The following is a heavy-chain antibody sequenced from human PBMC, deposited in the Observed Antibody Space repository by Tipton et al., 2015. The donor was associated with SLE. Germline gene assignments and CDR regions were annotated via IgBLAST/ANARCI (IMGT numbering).Heavy chain of an antibody. CDR3: ARDNPRSQQLVHRGYFDL. CDR2: IYTSGCT. V-gene: IGHV4-61*09. CDR1: GGSISSGSYY. J-gene: IGHJ2*01. D-gene: IGHD6-13*01. Sequence: TLSLTCTVSGGSISSGSYYWSWIRQPAGKGLEWIGHIYTSGCTNYNPPLKSRVTRSVDTSKNQFSLKLRSGTAADTAVYYCARDNPRSQQLVHRGYFDLWGRGTLVTVSS.